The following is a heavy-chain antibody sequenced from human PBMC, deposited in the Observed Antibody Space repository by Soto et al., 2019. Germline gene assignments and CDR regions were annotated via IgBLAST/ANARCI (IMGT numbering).Heavy chain of an antibody. Sequence: QVQLQESGPGLVKPSQTLSLTCTVSGGSISSGGYYWSWIRQHPGKVLEWIGYIYYSGSTYYNPSLKSPVTISVDTSKTQFSLKLSSVTAADTAVYYCTRDPGGDYSDYWGQGTLVTVSS. CDR3: TRDPGGDYSDY. D-gene: IGHD3-10*01. CDR2: IYYSGST. CDR1: GGSISSGGYY. J-gene: IGHJ4*02. V-gene: IGHV4-31*01.